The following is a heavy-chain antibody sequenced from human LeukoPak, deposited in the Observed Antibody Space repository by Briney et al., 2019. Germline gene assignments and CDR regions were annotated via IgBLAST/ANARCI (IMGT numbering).Heavy chain of an antibody. Sequence: SETLSLTCTVSGVSISSSNSYWGWIRQPPGKGLEWIGSIYYSGNSYYNASLKSQVSISIDTSENQFSLKLTSVTAADTAVYYCARQTGSGLFILPGGQGTLVTVSS. J-gene: IGHJ4*02. CDR3: ARQTGSGLFILP. CDR1: GVSISSSNSY. V-gene: IGHV4-39*01. CDR2: IYYSGNS. D-gene: IGHD3/OR15-3a*01.